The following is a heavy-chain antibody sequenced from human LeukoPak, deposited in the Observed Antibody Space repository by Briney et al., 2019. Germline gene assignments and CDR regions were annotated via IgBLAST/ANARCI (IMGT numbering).Heavy chain of an antibody. D-gene: IGHD1-1*01. V-gene: IGHV4-59*01. CDR1: GGSISSYY. CDR2: IYYSGST. J-gene: IGHJ4*02. Sequence: SETLSLTCTVSGGSISSYYWSWIRQPPGKGLEWIGYIYYSGSTNYNPSLKSRVTISVDTSKNQFSLKLSSVTAADTAVYYCARDLNYMAGFDYWGQGTLVTVSS. CDR3: ARDLNYMAGFDY.